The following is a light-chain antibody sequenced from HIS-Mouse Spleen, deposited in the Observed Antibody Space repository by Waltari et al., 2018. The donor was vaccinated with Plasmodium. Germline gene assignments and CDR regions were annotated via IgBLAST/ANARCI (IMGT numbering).Light chain of an antibody. CDR2: RDS. CDR1: NIGSKN. CDR3: QVWDSSTV. J-gene: IGLJ3*02. Sequence: SYELTQPLSVSVALGQTARITCGGNNIGSKNVHWYQQKPGQAPVLVIYRDSNRPSGIPERSSGANSGNTATLTISRAQAGDEADYYGQVWDSSTVCGGGTKLTVL. V-gene: IGLV3-9*01.